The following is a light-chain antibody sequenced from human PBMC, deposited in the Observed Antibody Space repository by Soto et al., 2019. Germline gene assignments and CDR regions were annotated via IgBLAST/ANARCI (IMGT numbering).Light chain of an antibody. CDR1: QSISSW. V-gene: IGKV1-5*03. Sequence: DIQMTQSPSTLSASVGDRVTITCRASQSISSWLAWYQQKPGKAPKLLIYRASSLESGVPSRFSGSGSGTEFTLTISSLQLEVFATYYCQQNNSSLLTFAPGTTVDIK. J-gene: IGKJ3*01. CDR3: QQNNSSLLT. CDR2: RAS.